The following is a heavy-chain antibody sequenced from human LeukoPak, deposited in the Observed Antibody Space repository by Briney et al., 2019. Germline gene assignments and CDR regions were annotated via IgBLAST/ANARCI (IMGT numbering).Heavy chain of an antibody. CDR3: ARDRYYDFWSGYYSGWFDP. CDR1: GYTFTSYA. Sequence: ASVKVSCKASGYTFTSYAMHWVRQAPGQRLEWMGWINAGNGNTKYSQKFQGRVTIIRDTSASTAYMELSSLRSEDTAVYYCARDRYYDFWSGYYSGWFDPWGQGTLVTVSS. V-gene: IGHV1-3*01. CDR2: INAGNGNT. J-gene: IGHJ5*02. D-gene: IGHD3-3*01.